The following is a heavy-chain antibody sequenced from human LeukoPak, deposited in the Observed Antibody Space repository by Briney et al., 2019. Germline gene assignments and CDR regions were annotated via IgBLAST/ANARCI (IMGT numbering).Heavy chain of an antibody. J-gene: IGHJ5*02. V-gene: IGHV4-30-4*08. CDR1: GGSISSGDYY. CDR2: IYYTGNT. D-gene: IGHD1-26*01. CDR3: ARVGLHSGSYYWFDP. Sequence: SETLSLTCTVSGGSISSGDYYWSWIRQPPGKGLEWIGYIYYTGNTYYNPSLKSRVTISAGTSKNQFSLKLTSVTAADTAVYYCARVGLHSGSYYWFDPWGQRTLATVSS.